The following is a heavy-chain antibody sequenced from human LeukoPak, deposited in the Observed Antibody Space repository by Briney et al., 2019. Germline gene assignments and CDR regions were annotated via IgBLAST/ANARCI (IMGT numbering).Heavy chain of an antibody. D-gene: IGHD4/OR15-4a*01. CDR1: GYSFTSHW. Sequence: GESLKISCKGSGYSFTSHWIGWVRQMPGKGLEWMGIIYPSDSDTRYSPSFQGQVTISADKSVSTAYLQWSSLKASDTAMYYCATQTNYLDNWFDPWGQGTLVTVSS. CDR3: ATQTNYLDNWFDP. V-gene: IGHV5-51*01. J-gene: IGHJ5*02. CDR2: IYPSDSDT.